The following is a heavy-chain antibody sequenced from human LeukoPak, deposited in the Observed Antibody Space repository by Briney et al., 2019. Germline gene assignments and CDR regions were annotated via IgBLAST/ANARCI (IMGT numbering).Heavy chain of an antibody. D-gene: IGHD4-17*01. J-gene: IGHJ4*02. V-gene: IGHV4-34*01. CDR1: GGSFSGYY. Sequence: PSETLSLTCAVYGGSFSGYYWSWIRQPPGKGLEWIGEINHSGSTNYNPSLKSRVTISVDTSKNQFSLKLSSVTAADTAVYYCASWSAYGDYIDYWGQGTLVTVSS. CDR3: ASWSAYGDYIDY. CDR2: INHSGST.